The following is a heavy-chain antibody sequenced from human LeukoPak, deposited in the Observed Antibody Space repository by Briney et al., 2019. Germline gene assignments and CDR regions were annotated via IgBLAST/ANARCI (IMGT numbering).Heavy chain of an antibody. Sequence: PGGSLRLSCAASGFIFSDAWMTWVRQAPGKGLEWVSYITNSGSTIHYADSVKGRFTISRDNAKNSLYLQMNSLRAEDTAVYYCARSIGLTGGGVDVWGQGTTVTVSS. J-gene: IGHJ6*02. D-gene: IGHD3-9*01. CDR1: GFIFSDAW. CDR3: ARSIGLTGGGVDV. CDR2: ITNSGSTI. V-gene: IGHV3-11*01.